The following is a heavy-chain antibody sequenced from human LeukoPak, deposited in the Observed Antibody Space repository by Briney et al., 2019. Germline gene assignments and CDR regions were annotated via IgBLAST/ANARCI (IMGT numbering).Heavy chain of an antibody. CDR2: IFYSGST. Sequence: SETLSLTCTVSGVSISSHYWSWVRQPPGKGLEWIGYIFYSGSTNYNPSLKSRVTMSLDTSKNQFSLRLSSVTVADTAVYYCARDQLGDAFDIWGQGTMVTVSS. CDR3: ARDQLGDAFDI. J-gene: IGHJ3*02. V-gene: IGHV4-59*11. CDR1: GVSISSHY. D-gene: IGHD3-16*01.